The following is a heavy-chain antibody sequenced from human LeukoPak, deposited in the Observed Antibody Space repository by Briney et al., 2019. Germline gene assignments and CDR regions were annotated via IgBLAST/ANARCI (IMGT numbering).Heavy chain of an antibody. J-gene: IGHJ6*03. D-gene: IGHD4-11*01. CDR3: ARAYYSNYYYYMDV. CDR2: IYTSGST. CDR1: GGSISSYY. V-gene: IGHV4-4*07. Sequence: SETLSLTCTVSGGSISSYYWSWIRQPAWKGLEWIGRIYTSGSTNYNPSLKSRVTMSVDTSKNQFSLKLSSVTAADTAVYYCARAYYSNYYYYMDVWGKGTTVTVSS.